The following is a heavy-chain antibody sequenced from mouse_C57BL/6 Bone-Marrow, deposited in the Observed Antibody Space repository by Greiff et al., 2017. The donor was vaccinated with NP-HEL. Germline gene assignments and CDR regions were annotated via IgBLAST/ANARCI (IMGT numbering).Heavy chain of an antibody. CDR2: IYPGSGNT. J-gene: IGHJ1*03. CDR1: GYSFTRYY. V-gene: IGHV1-66*01. CDR3: ARCRGWYFDV. Sequence: QVQLQQSGPELVKPGASVKISCKASGYSFTRYYIHWVKQRPGQGLEWIGWIYPGSGNTKYNEKFKGKATLTADTSSSTAYMQLSSLTSEDAAVYYCARCRGWYFDVWGTGTTVTVSS.